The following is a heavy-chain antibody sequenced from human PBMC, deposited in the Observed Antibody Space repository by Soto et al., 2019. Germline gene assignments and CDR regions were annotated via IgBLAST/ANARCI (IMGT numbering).Heavy chain of an antibody. CDR2: ISVGGGSI. D-gene: IGHD5-12*01. CDR1: GFTFSNYA. V-gene: IGHV3-48*02. CDR3: VRDHRWAVDL. J-gene: IGHJ3*01. Sequence: EVQLVESGGGLVQPGGSLRVSCVASGFTFSNYALNWVRQAPGKGLEWVPYISVGGGSIFYADSVKGRFTNSRCDATNSLYLQMSSMKDEDRAVYYCVRDHRWAVDLWGQSTMVTLSS.